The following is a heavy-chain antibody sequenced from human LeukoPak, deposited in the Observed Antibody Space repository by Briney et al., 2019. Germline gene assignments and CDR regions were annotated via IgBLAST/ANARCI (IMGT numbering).Heavy chain of an antibody. D-gene: IGHD3-22*01. CDR2: INPNSGGT. CDR3: ASNRHYYDPMDV. J-gene: IGHJ6*02. V-gene: IGHV1-2*02. Sequence: ASVKVSCKASGYTFTGYYMHWVRQAPGQGLEWMGWINPNSGGTNYAQKFQGRVTMTRDTSISTAYMELRSLRSDDTAVYYCASNRHYYDPMDVWGQGTTVTVSS. CDR1: GYTFTGYY.